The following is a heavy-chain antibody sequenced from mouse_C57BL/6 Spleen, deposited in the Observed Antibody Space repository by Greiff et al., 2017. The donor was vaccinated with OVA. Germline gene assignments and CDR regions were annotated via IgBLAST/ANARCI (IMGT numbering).Heavy chain of an antibody. V-gene: IGHV1-55*01. CDR3: GRSEGSEAWFAY. CDR2: IYPGSGST. Sequence: QVQLQQPGAELVKPGASVKMSCTASGYTFTSYWITWVRQRPGQGLEWIGDIYPGSGSTNYNEKFKSKATRTVETSSSTAYMQLSSLTSEDSAVDYCGRSEGSEAWFAYWGQGTLVTVSA. CDR1: GYTFTSYW. J-gene: IGHJ3*01.